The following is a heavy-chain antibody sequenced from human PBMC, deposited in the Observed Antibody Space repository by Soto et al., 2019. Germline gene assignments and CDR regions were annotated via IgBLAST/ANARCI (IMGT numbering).Heavy chain of an antibody. CDR3: ARDATLLTRDYYYGMDV. D-gene: IGHD2-15*01. J-gene: IGHJ6*02. CDR1: GYTFTGYY. Sequence: ASVKVSCKASGYTFTGYYMHWVRQAPGQGLEWMGWINPNSGGTNYGQKFQGRGTMTRDTSISTAYMELSRLRSDDTAVYYCARDATLLTRDYYYGMDVWGQGTTVTVSS. CDR2: INPNSGGT. V-gene: IGHV1-2*02.